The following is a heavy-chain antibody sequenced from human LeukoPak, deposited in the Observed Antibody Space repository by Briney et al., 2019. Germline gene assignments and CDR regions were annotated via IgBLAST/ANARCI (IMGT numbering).Heavy chain of an antibody. CDR3: ARDKFPLVGATGDDGFDI. Sequence: PSETQSLTCTVSGYSISGGFYWDWIRQPPGKGLEWIGYIYYSGSTNYNPSLKSRVTISVDKSKNQFSLKLSSVTAADTAVYYCARDKFPLVGATGDDGFDIWGQGTMVTVSS. CDR2: IYYSGST. V-gene: IGHV4-61*05. D-gene: IGHD1-26*01. J-gene: IGHJ3*02. CDR1: GYSISGGFY.